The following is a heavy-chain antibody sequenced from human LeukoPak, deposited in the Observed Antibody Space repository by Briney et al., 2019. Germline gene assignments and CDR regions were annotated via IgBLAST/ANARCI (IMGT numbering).Heavy chain of an antibody. V-gene: IGHV4-34*01. J-gene: IGHJ4*02. CDR2: IYYSGST. CDR3: ARDDGGGTVVTHFDY. CDR1: GGSFSGYY. D-gene: IGHD4-23*01. Sequence: SETLSLTCAVYGGSFSGYYWSWIRQPPGKGLEWIGSIYYSGSTYYNPSLKSRVTISVDTSKNQFSLKLSSVTAADTAVYYCARDDGGGTVVTHFDYWGQGTLVTVSS.